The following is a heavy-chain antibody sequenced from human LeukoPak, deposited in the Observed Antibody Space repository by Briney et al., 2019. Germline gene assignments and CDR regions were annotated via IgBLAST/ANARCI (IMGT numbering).Heavy chain of an antibody. CDR1: GFTFSSYA. CDR3: AREWLDLLGYCSSTSCYLDY. CDR2: ISYDGSNK. J-gene: IGHJ4*02. Sequence: GGSLRLSCAASGFTFSSYAMHWVRQAPGKGLEWVAVISYDGSNKYYADSVKGRFTISRDNSKNTLYLQMNSLRAEDTAVYYCAREWLDLLGYCSSTSCYLDYWGQGTLVTVSS. V-gene: IGHV3-30-3*01. D-gene: IGHD2-2*01.